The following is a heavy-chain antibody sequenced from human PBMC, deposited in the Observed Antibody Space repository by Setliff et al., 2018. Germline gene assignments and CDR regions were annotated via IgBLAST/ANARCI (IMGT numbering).Heavy chain of an antibody. CDR1: GGSISSYY. Sequence: SETLSLTCTVSGGSISSYYWSWIRQPPGKGLEWIVHIYYSGTTNYNASLKNRVSISVDTSKNHFSLKLNSVTAADTAVYYCARVGSSSWYGGGFDIWGQGTMVTVSS. V-gene: IGHV4-59*01. J-gene: IGHJ3*02. CDR2: IYYSGTT. CDR3: ARVGSSSWYGGGFDI. D-gene: IGHD6-13*01.